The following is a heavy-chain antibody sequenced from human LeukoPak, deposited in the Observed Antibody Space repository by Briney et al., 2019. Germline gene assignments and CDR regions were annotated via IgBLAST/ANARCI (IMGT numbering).Heavy chain of an antibody. CDR2: INPSGGST. Sequence: ASVKVSCKASGYTFTSYYMHWVRQAPRQGLEWRGIINPSGGSTTYAQKFQGRVTMTRDTSTSTVYMELSSLRSEDTAVYYCATVSPYGSGSYLLDYWGQGTLVTVSS. CDR3: ATVSPYGSGSYLLDY. J-gene: IGHJ4*02. CDR1: GYTFTSYY. V-gene: IGHV1-46*01. D-gene: IGHD3-10*01.